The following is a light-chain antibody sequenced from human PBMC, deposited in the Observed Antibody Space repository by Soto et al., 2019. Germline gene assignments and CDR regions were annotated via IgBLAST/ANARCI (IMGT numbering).Light chain of an antibody. V-gene: IGLV1-47*01. CDR1: SSNIGSNY. Sequence: QSVLTQPPSASGTPRQRVTISCSGSSSNIGSNYVFSYQHLPGTAPKLLIYRNNQRPSGVPDRFSGSKSGTSASLAISGLRSEDEDDYYCAAWDDSLRGRLFGGGTKLTVL. J-gene: IGLJ2*01. CDR3: AAWDDSLRGRL. CDR2: RNN.